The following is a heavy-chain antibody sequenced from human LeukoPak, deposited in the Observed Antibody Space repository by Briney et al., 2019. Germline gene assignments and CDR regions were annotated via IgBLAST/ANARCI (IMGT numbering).Heavy chain of an antibody. CDR2: IRYDGSKK. D-gene: IGHD2-2*01. V-gene: IGHV3-30*02. Sequence: PGGSLRLSCAASGFTFSNNGMHWVRQAPGKGLEWAAFIRYDGSKKYSADSVKGRFTISRDNSKNTLYLQMNSLRAEDTSVYYCAKDYCSSTSCYATYWGQGTLVTVSS. J-gene: IGHJ4*02. CDR3: AKDYCSSTSCYATY. CDR1: GFTFSNNG.